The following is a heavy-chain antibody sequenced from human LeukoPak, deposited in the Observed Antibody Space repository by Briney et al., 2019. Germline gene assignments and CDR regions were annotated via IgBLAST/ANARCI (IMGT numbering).Heavy chain of an antibody. Sequence: GVXSISSSSRYIYYADSVKGRFTISRDNAKNSLYLQMNSLRAEDTAVYYCAREPYRYGPHFDYWGQGTLVTVSS. D-gene: IGHD5-18*01. CDR2: ISSSSRYI. CDR3: AREPYRYGPHFDY. J-gene: IGHJ4*02. V-gene: IGHV3-21*01.